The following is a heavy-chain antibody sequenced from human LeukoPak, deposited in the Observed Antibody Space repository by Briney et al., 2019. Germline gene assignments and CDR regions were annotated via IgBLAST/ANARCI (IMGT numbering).Heavy chain of an antibody. J-gene: IGHJ4*02. Sequence: GGSLRLSCAASGFTVSSNYMSWVRQAPGKGLEWVSVIYSGGSTYYADSVKGRFTISRDNSKNTLYLQMNSLRAEDTAVYYCARGRALGYIYGFNDFDYWGQGTLVTVSS. D-gene: IGHD5-18*01. V-gene: IGHV3-53*01. CDR1: GFTVSSNY. CDR3: ARGRALGYIYGFNDFDY. CDR2: IYSGGST.